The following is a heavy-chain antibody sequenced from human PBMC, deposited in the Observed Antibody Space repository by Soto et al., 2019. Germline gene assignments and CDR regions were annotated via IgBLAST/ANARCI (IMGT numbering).Heavy chain of an antibody. J-gene: IGHJ3*02. CDR3: ARATYSDYDFELHGAFGI. CDR1: GYTLTELS. D-gene: IGHD5-12*01. CDR2: FDPEDGET. Sequence: ASVKVSCKVSGYTLTELSMHWVRQAPGKGLEWMGGFDPEDGETIYAQKFQGRVTMTEDTSTDTAYMELSSLRSEDTAVYYCARATYSDYDFELHGAFGIWGQGTMVTVSS. V-gene: IGHV1-24*01.